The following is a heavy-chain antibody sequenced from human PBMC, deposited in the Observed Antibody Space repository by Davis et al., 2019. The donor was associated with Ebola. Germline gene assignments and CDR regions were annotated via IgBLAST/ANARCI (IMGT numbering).Heavy chain of an antibody. CDR1: GFTVSSNY. J-gene: IGHJ4*02. D-gene: IGHD5-12*01. V-gene: IGHV3-21*01. CDR2: IGRDGVHM. CDR3: ARDIPFSSYDY. Sequence: PGGSLRLSCAASGFTVSSNYMTWVRQAPGKGLEWVSSIGRDGVHMFYADSLRGRFTISRDNARNSLYLQMDSLRDDDTAVYYCARDIPFSSYDYWGQGTLVTVSS.